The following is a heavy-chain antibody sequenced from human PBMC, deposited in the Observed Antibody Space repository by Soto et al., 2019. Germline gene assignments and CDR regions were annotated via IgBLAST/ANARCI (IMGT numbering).Heavy chain of an antibody. Sequence: SETLSLSCTVSGGSISSGDYYWSWIRQPPGKGLEWIGYIYYSGSTYYNPSLKSRVTISVDTSKNQFSLKLSSVTAADTAVYYCARARGARYFDYWGQGTLVTVSS. J-gene: IGHJ4*02. V-gene: IGHV4-30-4*01. D-gene: IGHD2-15*01. CDR2: IYYSGST. CDR1: GGSISSGDYY. CDR3: ARARGARYFDY.